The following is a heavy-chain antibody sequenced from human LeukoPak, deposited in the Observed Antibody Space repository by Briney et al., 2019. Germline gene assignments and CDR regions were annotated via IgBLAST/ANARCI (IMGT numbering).Heavy chain of an antibody. CDR3: ARELDVVFDY. CDR1: GGSISSYY. Sequence: PSETLSLTCTVSGGSISSYYWSWIRQPPGKGLEWIGYIYYSGSTNYNPSLKSRVTISVDTSKNQFSLKLSSVTAADTAVYYCARELDVVFDYWGQGTLVTVSS. V-gene: IGHV4-59*12. J-gene: IGHJ4*02. D-gene: IGHD1-1*01. CDR2: IYYSGST.